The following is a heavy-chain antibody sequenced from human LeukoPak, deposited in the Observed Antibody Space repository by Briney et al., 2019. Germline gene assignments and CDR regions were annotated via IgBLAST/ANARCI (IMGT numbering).Heavy chain of an antibody. D-gene: IGHD1-20*01. CDR1: GGSISSSNW. CDR3: ARFHPITGTTADRNFDY. V-gene: IGHV4-4*02. CDR2: IYHSGST. J-gene: IGHJ4*02. Sequence: PSETLSLTCAVSGGSISSSNWWSWVRQPPGKGLEWIGEIYHSGSTNYNPSLKSQLTISVDKSKNQFSLKLSSVTAADTAVYYCARFHPITGTTADRNFDYWGQGTLVTVSS.